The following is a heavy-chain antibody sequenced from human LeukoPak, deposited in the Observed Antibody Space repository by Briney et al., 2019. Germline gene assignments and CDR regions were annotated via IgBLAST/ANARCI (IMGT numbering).Heavy chain of an antibody. CDR1: GYTFTNYG. CDR2: VSPYNGHT. V-gene: IGHV1-18*01. CDR3: ARGPDSGSYSSGY. Sequence: ASVKVSCKASGYTFTNYGFSWVRQAPGQGLEWMGWVSPYNGHTNYVQKLQGRVTMTTDTSTSTAYMELRSLRSDDTAVYYCARGPDSGSYSSGYWGQGTLVTVSS. D-gene: IGHD1-26*01. J-gene: IGHJ4*02.